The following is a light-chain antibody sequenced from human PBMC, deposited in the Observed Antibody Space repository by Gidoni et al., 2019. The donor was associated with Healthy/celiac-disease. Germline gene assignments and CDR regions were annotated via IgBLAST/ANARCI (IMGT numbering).Light chain of an antibody. CDR3: QQYGSSPRT. J-gene: IGKJ1*01. CDR1: QSVSSSY. Sequence: EIVLTQSPGTLSLSPGERATLSCRASQSVSSSYLAWYQQKPGQAPRLLIYGASSRATGIPDMFSGSGSGTDFTLTISRLDPEDFAVYYCQQYGSSPRTFGQGTKVEIK. CDR2: GAS. V-gene: IGKV3-20*01.